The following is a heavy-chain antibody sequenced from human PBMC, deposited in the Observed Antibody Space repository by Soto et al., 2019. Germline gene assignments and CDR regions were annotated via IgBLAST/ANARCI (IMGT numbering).Heavy chain of an antibody. V-gene: IGHV4-31*03. D-gene: IGHD3-9*01. Sequence: PSETLSLTCTVSGGSISSGGYYWNWIRQHPGKGLEWIGYIDYSGSTAYNPSLKSRITISVDTSKSQFSLKLSSVTAADTAVYYCARAYYDILNFDYQGPGTLVTVSS. CDR3: ARAYYDILNFDY. CDR1: GGSISSGGYY. J-gene: IGHJ4*02. CDR2: IDYSGST.